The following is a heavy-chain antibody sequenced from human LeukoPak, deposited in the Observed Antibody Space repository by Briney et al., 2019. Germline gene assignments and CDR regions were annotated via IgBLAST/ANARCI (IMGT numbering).Heavy chain of an antibody. J-gene: IGHJ4*02. D-gene: IGHD2-15*01. CDR1: GFTFSTYV. CDR2: ISGSGGST. Sequence: PGGSLRLSCAASGFTFSTYVMSWVRQAPGKGLEWVSAISGSGGSTYYADSVKGRFTISRDNAKNSLYLHMNSLRAEDTAVYYCARDPGRSGGSCYSDYWGQGTLVTVSS. V-gene: IGHV3-23*01. CDR3: ARDPGRSGGSCYSDY.